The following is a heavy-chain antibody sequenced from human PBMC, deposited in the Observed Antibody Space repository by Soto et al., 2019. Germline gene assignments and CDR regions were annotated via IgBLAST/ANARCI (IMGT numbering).Heavy chain of an antibody. D-gene: IGHD3-10*01. CDR2: ISWNSGAI. Sequence: EVQLVESGGGLVQPGRSLRLSCAASGFTFDDYAMHWVRQAPGKGLEWVSGISWNSGAIGYADSVKGRFTISRDNAKNSLYLQMNSLRAEDTALYYCAKPRAYYGSGGFDFWGQGTPVTVSS. V-gene: IGHV3-9*01. J-gene: IGHJ4*02. CDR1: GFTFDDYA. CDR3: AKPRAYYGSGGFDF.